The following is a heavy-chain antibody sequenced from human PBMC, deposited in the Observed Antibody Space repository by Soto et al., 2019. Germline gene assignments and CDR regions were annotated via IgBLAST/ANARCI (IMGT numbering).Heavy chain of an antibody. J-gene: IGHJ5*02. D-gene: IGHD6-25*01. CDR2: IYFTGNT. Sequence: TLSLTCTASGGSITSSSHFWGWVRQPPGKGLEWIGTIYFTGNTYYTPSLKSRLTMSIDTSKNEFSLRLNSVTAADTAVYYCAGQTFTIAAASYGRSNWFDPWGPGTLVTVSS. V-gene: IGHV4-39*01. CDR3: AGQTFTIAAASYGRSNWFDP. CDR1: GGSITSSSHF.